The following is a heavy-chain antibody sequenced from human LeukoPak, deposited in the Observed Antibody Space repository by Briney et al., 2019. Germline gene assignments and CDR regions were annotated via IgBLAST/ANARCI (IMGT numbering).Heavy chain of an antibody. Sequence: ASVKVSCKASGYTFTGCYMHWVRQAPGQGLEWMGWINPNSGGTNYAQKFQGRVTMTRDTSISTAYMELSRLRSDDTAVYYCARVRIQLWSYFDIWGQGTMVTVSS. V-gene: IGHV1-2*02. CDR3: ARVRIQLWSYFDI. CDR1: GYTFTGCY. J-gene: IGHJ3*02. D-gene: IGHD5-18*01. CDR2: INPNSGGT.